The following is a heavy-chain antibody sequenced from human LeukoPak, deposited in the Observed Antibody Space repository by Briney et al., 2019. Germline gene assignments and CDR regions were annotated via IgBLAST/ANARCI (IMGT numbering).Heavy chain of an antibody. Sequence: PGGSLRLSCAASGFTFSSYGMHWVRQAPGKGLEWVAVISYDGSNKYYADSVKGRFTISRDNSKNTLYVQMNSLRAEDTAVYYCAKDFLNVIDYWGQGTLVTVSS. CDR2: ISYDGSNK. D-gene: IGHD3-10*02. CDR1: GFTFSSYG. CDR3: AKDFLNVIDY. J-gene: IGHJ4*02. V-gene: IGHV3-30*18.